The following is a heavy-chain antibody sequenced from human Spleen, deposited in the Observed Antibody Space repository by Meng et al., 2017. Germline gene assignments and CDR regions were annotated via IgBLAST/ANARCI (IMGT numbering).Heavy chain of an antibody. V-gene: IGHV5-51*01. J-gene: IGHJ4*02. Sequence: GESLKISCKGSGYSFTNSWIAWVRQMPGKGLDFMGIIYPSDSDTRYSPSFQGQVTISTDKSTSTAYLQWSSLKASDTAMYYCVGAATQGFDYWGQGTLVTVSS. D-gene: IGHD6-13*01. CDR1: GYSFTNSW. CDR3: VGAATQGFDY. CDR2: IYPSDSDT.